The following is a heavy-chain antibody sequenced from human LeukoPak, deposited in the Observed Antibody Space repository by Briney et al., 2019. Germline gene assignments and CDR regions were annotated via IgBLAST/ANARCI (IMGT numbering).Heavy chain of an antibody. V-gene: IGHV3-23*01. Sequence: PGGSLRLSCAASGFTLSDYYMSWVRQAPGKGLEWVSAISGSGGSTYYADSVKGRFTISRDNSKNTLYLQMNSLGADDTAVYYCAKGNWRYFDYWGQGTLVTVSS. CDR3: AKGNWRYFDY. D-gene: IGHD1-1*01. CDR2: ISGSGGST. J-gene: IGHJ4*02. CDR1: GFTLSDYY.